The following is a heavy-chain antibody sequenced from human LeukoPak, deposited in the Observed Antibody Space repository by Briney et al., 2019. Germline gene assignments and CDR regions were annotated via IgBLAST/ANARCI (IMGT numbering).Heavy chain of an antibody. CDR3: ARDYVHAFDI. J-gene: IGHJ3*02. CDR2: IYYSGST. CDR1: GGSISSYY. V-gene: IGHV4-59*01. D-gene: IGHD3-16*01. Sequence: SETLSLTCTVSGGSISSYYWSWIRQPPGKGLEWIGYIYYSGSTNYNPSLKSRVTISVDTSKNQFSLKLSSVTAADTAVYYCARDYVHAFDIWGQGTMVTVSS.